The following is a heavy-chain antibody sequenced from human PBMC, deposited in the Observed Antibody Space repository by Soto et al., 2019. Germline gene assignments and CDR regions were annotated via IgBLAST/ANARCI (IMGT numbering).Heavy chain of an antibody. CDR1: GCTFSSYA. V-gene: IGHV1-69*13. CDR2: IIPIFGTA. Sequence: SVKVSFKASGCTFSSYAINWVRQAPGQGLEWMGGIIPIFGTANYAQKFQGRVTITADESTSTAYMELSSLRSEDTAVYYCARYRVYYYDSSGFPRGYFGYRGQGILVNVPS. D-gene: IGHD3-22*01. CDR3: ARYRVYYYDSSGFPRGYFGY. J-gene: IGHJ4*01.